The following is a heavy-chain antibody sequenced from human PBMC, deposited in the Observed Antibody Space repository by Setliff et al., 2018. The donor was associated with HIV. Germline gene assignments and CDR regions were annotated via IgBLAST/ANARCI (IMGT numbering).Heavy chain of an antibody. CDR2: LHHSGTI. D-gene: IGHD2-21*02. CDR1: GYSISSGYY. V-gene: IGHV4-38-2*01. Sequence: SETLSLTCAVSGYSISSGYYWGWIRQPPGKGLEWIGTLHHSGTIYYNPSLKSRVTISLDTSKNQFSLKLNSVTAADTAVYYCARQTATGTSATFDSWGQGTLVTVSS. CDR3: ARQTATGTSATFDS. J-gene: IGHJ4*02.